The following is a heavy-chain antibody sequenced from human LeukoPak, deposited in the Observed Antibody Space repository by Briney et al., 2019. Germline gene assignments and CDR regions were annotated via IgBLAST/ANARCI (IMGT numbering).Heavy chain of an antibody. CDR2: ISYDGSNK. CDR3: ARESPPYYYDSSGYSSLGGMDV. Sequence: GRSLRLSCAASGFTFSSYAMHWVRQAPGKGLERVAVISYDGSNKYYADSVKGRFTISRDNSKNTLYLQMNSLRAEDTAVYYCARESPPYYYDSSGYSSLGGMDVWGQGTTVTVSS. V-gene: IGHV3-30-3*01. D-gene: IGHD3-22*01. CDR1: GFTFSSYA. J-gene: IGHJ6*02.